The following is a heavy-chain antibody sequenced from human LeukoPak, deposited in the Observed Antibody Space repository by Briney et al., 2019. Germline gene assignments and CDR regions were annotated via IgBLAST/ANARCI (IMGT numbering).Heavy chain of an antibody. D-gene: IGHD2-15*01. J-gene: IGHJ6*04. Sequence: GGSLRLSCAASGFTFSNYGIHWVRQAPGKGLEWVAVISYDGSNKYYADSVKGRFTISRDNSKNTLYLQMNSLRAEDTAVYYCAKDSVCSGGSCYSNYYGMDVWGKGTTVTVSS. CDR3: AKDSVCSGGSCYSNYYGMDV. CDR2: ISYDGSNK. CDR1: GFTFSNYG. V-gene: IGHV3-30*18.